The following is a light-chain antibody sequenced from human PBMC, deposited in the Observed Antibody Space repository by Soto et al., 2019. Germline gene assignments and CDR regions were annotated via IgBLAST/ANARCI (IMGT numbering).Light chain of an antibody. Sequence: QSVLTQPPSVSAAPGQKVTISCSGGSSNIGSNTVNWYQQLPGTAPKLLIYSNNQRPSGVPDRFSGSKSGTSASLAISGLQSEDEADYYCAAWDDSLNGPVFGGGTKLTVL. CDR2: SNN. CDR3: AAWDDSLNGPV. V-gene: IGLV1-44*01. J-gene: IGLJ2*01. CDR1: SSNIGSNT.